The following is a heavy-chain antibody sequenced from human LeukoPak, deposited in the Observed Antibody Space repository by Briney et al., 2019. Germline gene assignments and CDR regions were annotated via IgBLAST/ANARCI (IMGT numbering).Heavy chain of an antibody. D-gene: IGHD7-27*01. J-gene: IGHJ4*02. Sequence: ASVKVSCKASGYTFTSYGISWVRQAPGQGLEWMGWISAYNGNTNYAQKLQGRVTMTTDTSTSTAYMELRSLRSDDTAVYYCARDLSGGGTGDGLTFDYWGQGTLVTVSS. CDR2: ISAYNGNT. CDR3: ARDLSGGGTGDGLTFDY. V-gene: IGHV1-18*01. CDR1: GYTFTSYG.